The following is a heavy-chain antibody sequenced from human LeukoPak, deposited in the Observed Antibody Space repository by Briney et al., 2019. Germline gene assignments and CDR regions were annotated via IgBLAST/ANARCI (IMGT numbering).Heavy chain of an antibody. CDR1: GFTFSNDW. D-gene: IGHD3-16*02. V-gene: IGHV3-74*01. J-gene: IGHJ4*02. CDR2: INTDGSTT. CDR3: ARSRGGSYHY. Sequence: PGGSLRLSCAASGFTFSNDWMHWVRQAPGKGLVWVSRINTDGSTTTYADSVKGRFTISRDNAKNTLYLQMNSLRVEDTAVYYCARSRGGSYHYWGRGTLVTVSS.